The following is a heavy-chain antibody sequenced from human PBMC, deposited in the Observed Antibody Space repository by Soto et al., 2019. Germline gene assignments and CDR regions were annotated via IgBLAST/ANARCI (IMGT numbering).Heavy chain of an antibody. CDR3: ARGASYYDFWSGYSPFDYFDY. Sequence: PSETLSLTCAVYGGSFSGYYWSWIRQPPGKGLEWIGEINHSGSTNYNPSLKSRVTISVDTSKNQFSLKLSSVTAADTAVYYCARGASYYDFWSGYSPFDYFDYWGQGTLVTVSS. D-gene: IGHD3-3*01. J-gene: IGHJ4*02. CDR2: INHSGST. CDR1: GGSFSGYY. V-gene: IGHV4-34*01.